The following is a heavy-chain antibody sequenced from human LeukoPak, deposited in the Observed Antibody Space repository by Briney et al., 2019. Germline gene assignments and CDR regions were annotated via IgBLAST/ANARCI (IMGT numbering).Heavy chain of an antibody. CDR1: GGSISSYY. Sequence: PSETLSLTCTVSGGSISSYYWSWIRQPPGKGLEWIGYIYYSGSTNSNPSLKSRVTISVDTSKNPFSLKLSSVTAADTAVYYCASSLYYDFWSGSLDYWGQGTLVTVSS. CDR3: ASSLYYDFWSGSLDY. V-gene: IGHV4-59*01. D-gene: IGHD3-3*01. J-gene: IGHJ4*02. CDR2: IYYSGST.